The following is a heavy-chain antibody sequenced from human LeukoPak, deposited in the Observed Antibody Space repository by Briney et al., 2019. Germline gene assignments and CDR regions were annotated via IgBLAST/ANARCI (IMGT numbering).Heavy chain of an antibody. CDR2: IIPIFGTA. CDR3: ARGVQNRGYYFDY. V-gene: IGHV1-69*01. Sequence: GIIPIFGTANYAQKFQGRVTITADESTSTAYMELSSLRSEDMGVYYCARGVQNRGYYFDYWGQGTLVTVSS. J-gene: IGHJ4*02. D-gene: IGHD3-10*01.